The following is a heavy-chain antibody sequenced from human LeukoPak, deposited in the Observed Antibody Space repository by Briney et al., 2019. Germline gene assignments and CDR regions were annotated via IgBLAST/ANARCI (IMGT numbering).Heavy chain of an antibody. J-gene: IGHJ4*02. D-gene: IGHD3-22*01. CDR2: ISGSGGST. V-gene: IGHV3-23*01. Sequence: PGGSLRLSCAASGFTFSSYGMSWVRQAPGKGLEWVSAISGSGGSTYYADSVKGRFTISRDNSKNTLYLQMNSLRAEDTAVYYCARDKYYDSSGYLLMGYWGQGTLVTASS. CDR3: ARDKYYDSSGYLLMGY. CDR1: GFTFSSYG.